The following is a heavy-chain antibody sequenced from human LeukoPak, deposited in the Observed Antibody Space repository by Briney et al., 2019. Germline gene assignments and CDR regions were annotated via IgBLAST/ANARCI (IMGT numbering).Heavy chain of an antibody. CDR2: INSSSSYK. CDR3: ARDVERLAEMPYYFDY. V-gene: IGHV3-21*01. D-gene: IGHD1-1*01. J-gene: IGHJ4*02. CDR1: GFTFSSYN. Sequence: GGTLSLSCAASGFTFSSYNMNWVRQAPGKGLEWVSYINSSSSYKYHADSVKRRFTISRDNDKNSMYLQIHILIAEDTAVYYSARDVERLAEMPYYFDYWGEGTLVTVSS.